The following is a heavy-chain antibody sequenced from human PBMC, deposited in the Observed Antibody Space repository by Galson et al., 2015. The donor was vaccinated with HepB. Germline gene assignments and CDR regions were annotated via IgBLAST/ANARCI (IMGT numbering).Heavy chain of an antibody. CDR3: ATTVLGYCSGGSCAGVPPDY. Sequence: SVKVSCKASGYTFTGYYMHWVRQAPGQGLEWMGWINPNSGGTNCAQKFQGRVTMTRDTSISTAYMELSRLRSDDTAVYYCATTVLGYCSGGSCAGVPPDYWGQGTLVTVSS. CDR2: INPNSGGT. CDR1: GYTFTGYY. V-gene: IGHV1-2*02. D-gene: IGHD2-15*01. J-gene: IGHJ4*02.